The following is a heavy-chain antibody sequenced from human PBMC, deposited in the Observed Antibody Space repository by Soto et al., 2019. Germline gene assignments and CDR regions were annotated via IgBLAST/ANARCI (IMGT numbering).Heavy chain of an antibody. D-gene: IGHD3-3*01. V-gene: IGHV5-51*01. CDR1: GYSFTSYW. CDR3: AIRRGDFWSGPGAFDI. J-gene: IGHJ3*02. CDR2: IYPGDSDT. Sequence: GGSLKISCKGSGYSFTSYWIGWVRQMPGKGLEWMGIIYPGDSDTRYSPSFQGQVTISADKSISTAYLQWSSLKASDTAMYYCAIRRGDFWSGPGAFDIWGQGTMVTISS.